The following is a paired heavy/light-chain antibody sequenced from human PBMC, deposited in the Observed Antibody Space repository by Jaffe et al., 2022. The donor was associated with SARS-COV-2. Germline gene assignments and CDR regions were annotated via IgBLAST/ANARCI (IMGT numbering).Light chain of an antibody. CDR2: LGS. V-gene: IGKV2-28*01. CDR3: LQTLRTPLT. CDR1: QSLLHSNGYNY. J-gene: IGKJ4*01. Sequence: DIVMTQSPLSLPVTPGEPASISCRSSQSLLHSNGYNYLNWYLQKPGRSPQLVIYLGSNRASGVPERFSGSGSGKDFTLKISRVEADDVGVYYCLQTLRTPLTFGGGTKVEI.
Heavy chain of an antibody. D-gene: IGHD3-10*01. CDR3: ARDLGDGQAGNWFDP. Sequence: QVQLVQSGAEVKKPGASVKVSCKSSGYTFTSYGISWVRQAPGQGLEWMGWIAPYNGNTNYEQKFQGRVTMTTDTSTSTAYMELRGLRSDDTAIYFCARDLGDGQAGNWFDPWGQGTLVTVSS. J-gene: IGHJ5*02. CDR2: IAPYNGNT. V-gene: IGHV1-18*01. CDR1: GYTFTSYG.